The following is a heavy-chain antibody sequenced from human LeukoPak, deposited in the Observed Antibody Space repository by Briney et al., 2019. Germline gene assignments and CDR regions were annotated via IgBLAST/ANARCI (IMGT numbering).Heavy chain of an antibody. D-gene: IGHD2-2*01. J-gene: IGHJ5*02. CDR3: ARTSECSSTSCYVGWFDP. V-gene: IGHV1-2*02. CDR2: INPNSGGT. CDR1: GYTFTGYY. Sequence: GASVKVSCKASGYTFTGYYMHWVRQAPGQGLEWMGWINPNSGGTNYAQKFQGRVTMTRDTSISTAYMELSRLRSDDTAVYYCARTSECSSTSCYVGWFDPWGQGTLVTVSS.